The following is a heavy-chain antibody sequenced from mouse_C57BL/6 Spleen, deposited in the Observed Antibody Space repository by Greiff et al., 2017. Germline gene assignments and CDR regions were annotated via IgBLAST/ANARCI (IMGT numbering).Heavy chain of an antibody. V-gene: IGHV14-2*01. D-gene: IGHD1-1*01. Sequence: FQLQQSGAELVKPGASVKLSCTASGFNIKDYYMHWVKQRTEQGLEWIGRNDPEDGVPKYAPKVQGKCTISADTSSYTAYLQLSRLTSEDTAGYYCATDYYGSSYGGAMADWGRGTSVTVSS. J-gene: IGHJ4*01. CDR2: NDPEDGVP. CDR1: GFNIKDYY. CDR3: ATDYYGSSYGGAMAD.